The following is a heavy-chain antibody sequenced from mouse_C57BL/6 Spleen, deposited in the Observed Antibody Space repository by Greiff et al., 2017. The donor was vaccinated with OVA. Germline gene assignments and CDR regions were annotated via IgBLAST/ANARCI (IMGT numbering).Heavy chain of an antibody. CDR1: GYTFTSYW. D-gene: IGHD1-1*01. V-gene: IGHV1-69*01. CDR2: IDPSDSYT. CDR3: ARFDYGSSYPDY. Sequence: QVQLQQPGAELVMPGASVKLSCKASGYTFTSYWMHWVKQRPGQGLEWIGEIDPSDSYTNYNQKFKGKSTLTVDKSSSTAYMQLSSLTSEDSAVYYCARFDYGSSYPDYWGQGTTLTVSS. J-gene: IGHJ2*01.